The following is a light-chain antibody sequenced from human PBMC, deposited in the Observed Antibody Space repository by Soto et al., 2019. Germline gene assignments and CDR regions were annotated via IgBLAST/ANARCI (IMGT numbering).Light chain of an antibody. CDR3: QQANSFPLT. Sequence: DIQMTQSPSSVSASVGDRVTITCRASQGLSNYLAWYHQKPGKAPKLLISFASSLQSGFPSRFNGSGSGTDFTLTISNLQPEDLATYYCQQANSFPLTFGGGTKVDIK. V-gene: IGKV1D-12*01. CDR1: QGLSNY. CDR2: FAS. J-gene: IGKJ4*01.